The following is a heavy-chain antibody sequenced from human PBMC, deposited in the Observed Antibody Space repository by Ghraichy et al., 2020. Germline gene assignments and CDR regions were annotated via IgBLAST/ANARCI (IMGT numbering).Heavy chain of an antibody. CDR2: ISFHGSNR. D-gene: IGHD6-6*01. Sequence: LSLTCAASGFTFSDFGIHWVCQAPGKGLEWVAVISFHGSNRHYADSVKGRFTISRDNSKDTVYLQMDSLRPEDTALYYCAKDHSTSSAGMDVWGQGTRVTVSS. V-gene: IGHV3-30*18. CDR1: GFTFSDFG. J-gene: IGHJ6*02. CDR3: AKDHSTSSAGMDV.